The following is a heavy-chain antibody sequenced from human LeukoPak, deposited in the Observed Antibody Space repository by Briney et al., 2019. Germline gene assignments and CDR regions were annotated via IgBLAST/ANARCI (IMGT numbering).Heavy chain of an antibody. Sequence: GESLRLSCAASGFTFNTYTMNWVRQAPGKGLEWVSYISSSGSTIYYADSVKGRFTISRDNAKNSLYLQMNSLRAEDTAVYYCARPGGSDDYWGQGTLVTVSS. V-gene: IGHV3-48*04. CDR2: ISSSGSTI. J-gene: IGHJ4*02. CDR3: ARPGGSDDY. D-gene: IGHD3-10*01. CDR1: GFTFNTYT.